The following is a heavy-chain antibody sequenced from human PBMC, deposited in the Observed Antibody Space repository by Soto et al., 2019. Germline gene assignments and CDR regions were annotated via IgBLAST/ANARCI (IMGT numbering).Heavy chain of an antibody. D-gene: IGHD3-10*01. CDR1: GYAFGSYN. V-gene: IGHV1-8*02. J-gene: IGHJ6*02. CDR3: ARVHKAAKRRDDYYYIDV. Sequence: QVLLVQSGAEVKKPWASVKVYCKASGYAFGSYNINWVRPGTVLVLEWVGWMNPKSGNTAYAEKFQGRVTMTWNSSISTAYVELRSLRSVDIVVYYGARVHKAAKRRDDYYYIDVWGQGTMVTVSS. CDR2: MNPKSGNT.